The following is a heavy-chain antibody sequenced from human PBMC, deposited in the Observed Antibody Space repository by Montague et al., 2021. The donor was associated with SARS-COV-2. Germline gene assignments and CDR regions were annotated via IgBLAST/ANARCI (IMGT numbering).Heavy chain of an antibody. Sequence: SETLSLTCAVYGGSFSGYYWSWIRQPPGKGLEWIGEINHSESTNYNPSLKSRVTISVDTSKNQFSLNLGSVTAADTAVYYCARARAAYILTGYYFDYWGQGTLVTVSS. CDR1: GGSFSGYY. CDR2: INHSEST. CDR3: ARARAAYILTGYYFDY. J-gene: IGHJ4*02. D-gene: IGHD3-9*01. V-gene: IGHV4-34*01.